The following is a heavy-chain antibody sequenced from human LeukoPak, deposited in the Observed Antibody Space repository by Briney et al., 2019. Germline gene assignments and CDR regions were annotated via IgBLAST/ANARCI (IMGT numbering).Heavy chain of an antibody. Sequence: PGGSLRLSCAASGFTFSSYAMSWVRQAPGKGLEWVSAISGSGGSTYYADSVKGPFTISRDNSKNTLYLQMNSLRAEDTAVYYCAKKPGHYYDSSGYSREYYFDYWGQGTLVTVSS. CDR2: ISGSGGST. J-gene: IGHJ4*02. D-gene: IGHD3-22*01. V-gene: IGHV3-23*01. CDR1: GFTFSSYA. CDR3: AKKPGHYYDSSGYSREYYFDY.